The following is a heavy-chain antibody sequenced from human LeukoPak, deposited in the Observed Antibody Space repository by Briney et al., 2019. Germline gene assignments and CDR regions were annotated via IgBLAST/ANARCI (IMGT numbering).Heavy chain of an antibody. Sequence: GESLRLSCSASGFSFSVCAMHWVRQAPGKGLEWVATISYDGNNKHYTDSVEGRFTISRGNSKNTLYLQMNTLKIQDTAMYYCVRGVTIYDSSGYFDYWGQGTLVTVSS. CDR3: VRGVTIYDSSGYFDY. CDR1: GFSFSVCA. D-gene: IGHD3-22*01. V-gene: IGHV3-30-3*01. J-gene: IGHJ4*02. CDR2: ISYDGNNK.